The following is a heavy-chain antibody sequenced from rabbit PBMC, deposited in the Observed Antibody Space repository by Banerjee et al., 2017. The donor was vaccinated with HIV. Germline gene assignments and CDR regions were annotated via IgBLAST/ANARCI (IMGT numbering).Heavy chain of an antibody. CDR1: GFSFSSNYY. V-gene: IGHV1S45*01. J-gene: IGHJ3*01. CDR2: INTGSSGST. CDR3: ARYNNNGPSL. D-gene: IGHD3-1*01. Sequence: QEQLEESGGDLVKPEGSLTLTCTASGFSFSSNYYVCWVRQAPGKGLEWIGYINTGSSGSTYYASWAKGRFTISKTSSTTVTLQMTSLTAADTATYFCARYNNNGPSLWGQGTLVTVS.